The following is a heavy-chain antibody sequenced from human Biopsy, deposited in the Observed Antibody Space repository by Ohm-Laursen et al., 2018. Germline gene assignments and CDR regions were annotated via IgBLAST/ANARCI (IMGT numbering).Heavy chain of an antibody. Sequence: SVKVSCKASGYTFSSYGINWVRQAPGQGLEWLGWISTYNGNTNYAQNLQGGVTMTADTSTSTAYMEVTSLRSDDTAVYYCARAKLEPVYYYYGMDVWGQGTTVTVSS. D-gene: IGHD1-1*01. V-gene: IGHV1-18*01. J-gene: IGHJ6*02. CDR1: GYTFSSYG. CDR3: ARAKLEPVYYYYGMDV. CDR2: ISTYNGNT.